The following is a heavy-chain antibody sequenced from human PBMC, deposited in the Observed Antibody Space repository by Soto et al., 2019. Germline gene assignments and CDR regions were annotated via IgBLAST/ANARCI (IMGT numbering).Heavy chain of an antibody. J-gene: IGHJ6*02. D-gene: IGHD2-2*01. CDR2: LSYDGSNK. Sequence: PGGSLRLSCAASGFTFGTYAMHWVRQAPGKGLEWVAVLSYDGSNKYYADSVKGRFTISRDNSKNTLYLQMNSLRAEDTAVYYCARVVPAAMYYYYGMDVWGQGTTVTVSS. CDR3: ARVVPAAMYYYYGMDV. V-gene: IGHV3-30*03. CDR1: GFTFGTYA.